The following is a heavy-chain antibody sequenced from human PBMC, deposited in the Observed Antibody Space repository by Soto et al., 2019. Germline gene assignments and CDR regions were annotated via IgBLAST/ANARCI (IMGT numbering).Heavy chain of an antibody. J-gene: IGHJ4*02. V-gene: IGHV3-74*01. Sequence: EVQLVESGGGLVQPGGSLRLSCAASGFTFSSYWMHWVRQAPGKGLVWVSRINSYGSSTSYADSVKGRFTISRDNAKNSLDLQMNSLRAEDTAVYYCVRTSLVVAAATREDYWGQGTLVTVSS. CDR2: INSYGSST. CDR3: VRTSLVVAAATREDY. CDR1: GFTFSSYW. D-gene: IGHD2-15*01.